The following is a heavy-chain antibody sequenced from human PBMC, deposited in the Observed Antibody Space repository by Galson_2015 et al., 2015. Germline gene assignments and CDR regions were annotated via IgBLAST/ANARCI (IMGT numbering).Heavy chain of an antibody. CDR1: GFTFSSYG. Sequence: SLRLSCAASGFTFSSYGMHWVRQAPGKGLEWVAVMWYDGSNKYYADSVKGRFTISRDNSKNTLYLQMNSLRAEDTAVYYCARDFEYYYGSGNNWFDPWGQGTLVTVSS. V-gene: IGHV3-33*01. CDR2: MWYDGSNK. CDR3: ARDFEYYYGSGNNWFDP. J-gene: IGHJ5*02. D-gene: IGHD3-10*01.